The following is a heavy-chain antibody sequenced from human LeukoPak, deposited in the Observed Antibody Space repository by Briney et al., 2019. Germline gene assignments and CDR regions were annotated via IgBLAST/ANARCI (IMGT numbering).Heavy chain of an antibody. V-gene: IGHV4-59*01. CDR1: GGSISSYY. D-gene: IGHD6-19*01. CDR3: ARDGRGMVVAGNYYYGMDV. J-gene: IGHJ6*01. Sequence: PSETLSLTCTVSGGSISSYYWSWVRQPPGKGLEWIGYIYYSGSTNYNPSLKSRVTMSVDTSKKQFSLKLSSVTAADTAVYYCARDGRGMVVAGNYYYGMDVCGEGTTVTVSS. CDR2: IYYSGST.